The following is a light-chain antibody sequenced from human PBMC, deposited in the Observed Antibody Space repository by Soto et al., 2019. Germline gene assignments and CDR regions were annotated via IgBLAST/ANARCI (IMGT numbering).Light chain of an antibody. J-gene: IGKJ4*01. Sequence: DIQMTQSPSSLSASFGDRVTITCRASQGIGVYLAWFQQKPGNAPKLLIYAASTLQSGVPSRFSGSGSGTDFTLTISSLQPEDVATYYYQKYNSAPLTFGGGTKVEIK. CDR1: QGIGVY. CDR2: AAS. V-gene: IGKV1-27*01. CDR3: QKYNSAPLT.